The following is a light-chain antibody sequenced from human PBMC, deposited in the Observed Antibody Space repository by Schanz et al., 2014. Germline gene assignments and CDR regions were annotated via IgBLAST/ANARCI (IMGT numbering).Light chain of an antibody. J-gene: IGKJ2*01. CDR2: WAS. Sequence: DIVMTQSPDSLAVSLGERAIISCKSSQSVFFSSNNRDYLAWYQQKFGQPPKLLIYWASTRETGVPDRFSGSGSGTDFTLTISSLQAEDVAVYYCQQYCSSPYTFGQGTKLEIK. CDR1: QSVFFSSNNRDY. V-gene: IGKV4-1*01. CDR3: QQYCSSPYT.